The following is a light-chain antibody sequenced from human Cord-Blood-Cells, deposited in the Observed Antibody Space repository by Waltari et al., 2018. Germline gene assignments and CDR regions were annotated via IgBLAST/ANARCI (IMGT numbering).Light chain of an antibody. J-gene: IGLJ2*01. V-gene: IGLV2-23*01. Sequence: QSALTQPASASGSPGQSIPISCTGTSSDVGSYNLVSWYQQHPGKAPKLMIYEGSKRPSGVSNRFSGSKSGNTASLTISGLQAEDEADYYCCSYAGSSTSVFGGGTKLTVL. CDR3: CSYAGSSTSV. CDR1: SSDVGSYNL. CDR2: EGS.